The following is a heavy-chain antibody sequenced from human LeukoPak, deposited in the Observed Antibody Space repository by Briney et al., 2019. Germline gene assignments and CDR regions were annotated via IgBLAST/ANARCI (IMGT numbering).Heavy chain of an antibody. D-gene: IGHD6-6*01. CDR2: INHSGST. CDR1: GGSFSGYY. J-gene: IGHJ4*02. CDR3: ARGHSSSQDYFDY. V-gene: IGHV4-34*01. Sequence: PSETLSLTCAVYGGSFSGYYWSWIRQPPGKGLEWIGEINHSGSTNYNPSLKSRVTISVDTSKNQFSLKLSSVTAADTAVYYCARGHSSSQDYFDYWGQGTLVTVSS.